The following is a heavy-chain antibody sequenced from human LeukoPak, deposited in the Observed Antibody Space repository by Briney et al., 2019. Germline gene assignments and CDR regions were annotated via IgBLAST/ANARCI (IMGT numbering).Heavy chain of an antibody. J-gene: IGHJ3*02. CDR3: AKFVKPGPPGEVLDI. D-gene: IGHD1-14*01. Sequence: PGGSLRLSCAASRFTFSSYSMTWVRQAPGKGLEWVANIKQDGSEKYYVDSVKGRFTISRDNAKNSLYLQMNSLRVEDTAVYYLAKFVKPGPPGEVLDIWGKGKLVTVSS. CDR1: RFTFSSYS. CDR2: IKQDGSEK. V-gene: IGHV3-7*01.